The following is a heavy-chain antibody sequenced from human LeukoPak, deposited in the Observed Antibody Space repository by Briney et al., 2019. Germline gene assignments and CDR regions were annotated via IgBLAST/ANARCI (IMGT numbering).Heavy chain of an antibody. V-gene: IGHV1-69*04. J-gene: IGHJ4*02. CDR3: ARLLRPDSSGYYYDD. CDR1: GGTFSSYA. CDR2: IIPILGIA. D-gene: IGHD3-22*01. Sequence: SVKVSCKASGGTFSSYAISWVRQAPGQGLEWMGRIIPILGIANYAQKFQGRVTITADKSTSTAYMELRSLRSDDTAVYYCARLLRPDSSGYYYDDWGQGTLVTVSS.